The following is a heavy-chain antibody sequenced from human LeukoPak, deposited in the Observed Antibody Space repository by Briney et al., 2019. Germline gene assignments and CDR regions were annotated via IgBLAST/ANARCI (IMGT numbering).Heavy chain of an antibody. J-gene: IGHJ4*02. CDR3: ARDRRQKIWGSYPPIDY. CDR2: ISAYNGNT. CDR1: GYTFTSYG. Sequence: ASVKVSCKASGYTFTSYGISWVRQAPGQGLEWMGWISAYNGNTNYAQKLQGRVTMTTDTSTTTAYMELRSLRSDDTAVYYCARDRRQKIWGSYPPIDYWGQGTLVTVSS. V-gene: IGHV1-18*01. D-gene: IGHD3-16*02.